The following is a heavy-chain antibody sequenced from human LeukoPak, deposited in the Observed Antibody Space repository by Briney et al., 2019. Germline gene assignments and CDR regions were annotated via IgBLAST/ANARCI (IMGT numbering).Heavy chain of an antibody. CDR3: ARDRAAADLDY. CDR2: IWYDGSNK. V-gene: IGHV3-33*08. J-gene: IGHJ4*02. CDR1: GFRFSSYE. Sequence: PGGSLRLSCAASGFRFSSYEMNWVRQAPGKGLEWVAVIWYDGSNKFYADSVKGRFTISRDNSKNTLYLQMNSLRAEDTAVYYCARDRAAADLDYWGQGTLVTVSS. D-gene: IGHD6-13*01.